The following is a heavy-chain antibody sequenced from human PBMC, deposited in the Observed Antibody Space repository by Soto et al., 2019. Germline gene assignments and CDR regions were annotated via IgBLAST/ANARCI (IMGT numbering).Heavy chain of an antibody. V-gene: IGHV3-21*01. CDR1: GFTFSSYS. CDR3: ARDQGLGYRVYFAMDV. J-gene: IGHJ6*03. Sequence: GGSLRLSCAASGFTFSSYSMNWVRQAPGKGLEWVSSISSSSSYIYYADSVKGRFTISRDNAKNSLYLQMNSLRAEDTAVYYCARDQGLGYRVYFAMDVWGKGTTVTVSS. CDR2: ISSSSSYI. D-gene: IGHD3-16*02.